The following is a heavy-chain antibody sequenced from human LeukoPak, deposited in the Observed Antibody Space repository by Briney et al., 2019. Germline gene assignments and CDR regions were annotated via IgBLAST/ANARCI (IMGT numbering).Heavy chain of an antibody. V-gene: IGHV1-18*01. Sequence: ASVKVSCKASGYTFTSYGISWVRQAPGQGLEWMGWIIAYNGNTNYAQKLQGRVTMTTDTSTSTAYMELRSLRSDDTAVYYCARDDDYGSGSYYNLDYWGQGTLVTVSS. CDR3: ARDDDYGSGSYYNLDY. CDR2: IIAYNGNT. D-gene: IGHD3-10*01. J-gene: IGHJ4*02. CDR1: GYTFTSYG.